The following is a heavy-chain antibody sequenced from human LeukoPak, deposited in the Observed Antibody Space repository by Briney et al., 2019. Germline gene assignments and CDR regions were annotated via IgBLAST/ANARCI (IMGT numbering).Heavy chain of an antibody. CDR2: IIPIFGTA. Sequence: ASVKVSCKASGGTFSSYAISWVRQAPGQGLEWMGGIIPIFGTANYAQKFQGRVTITTDESTSTAYMELSSLRSEDTAVYYCASHLFSSWYPKDNRFDPWGQGTLVTVSS. D-gene: IGHD6-13*01. CDR3: ASHLFSSWYPKDNRFDP. J-gene: IGHJ5*02. CDR1: GGTFSSYA. V-gene: IGHV1-69*05.